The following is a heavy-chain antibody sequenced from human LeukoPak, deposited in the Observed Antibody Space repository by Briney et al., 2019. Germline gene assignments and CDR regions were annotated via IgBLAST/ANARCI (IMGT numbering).Heavy chain of an antibody. CDR1: GLTFSASY. CDR2: ISSSSGSVA. V-gene: IGHV3-11*06. CDR3: AELGITMIGGV. D-gene: IGHD3-10*02. Sequence: GGSLRLSCAVSGLTFSASYMSWIRQAPGKGLEWVSYISSSSGSVANYADSVKGRFTVSRDNAKNSLYLQMNSLRAEDTAVYYCAELGITMIGGVWGKGTTVTISS. J-gene: IGHJ6*04.